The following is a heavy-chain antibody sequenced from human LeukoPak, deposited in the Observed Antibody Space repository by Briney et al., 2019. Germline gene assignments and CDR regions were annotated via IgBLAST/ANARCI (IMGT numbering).Heavy chain of an antibody. D-gene: IGHD6-19*01. J-gene: IGHJ2*01. V-gene: IGHV3-30-3*02. CDR2: ISDDETYK. CDR3: AKIERWLVHGFDL. CDR1: GFTFNSYS. Sequence: GGSLRLSCAASGFTFNSYSMHWVRQAPGKGLEWVTAISDDETYKFYADSVKGRFTTSRDNSRNAVFLQMISPRDDDTAIYYCAKIERWLVHGFDLWGRGTLVTVSS.